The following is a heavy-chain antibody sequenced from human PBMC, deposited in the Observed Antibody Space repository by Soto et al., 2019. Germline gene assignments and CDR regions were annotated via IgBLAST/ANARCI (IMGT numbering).Heavy chain of an antibody. V-gene: IGHV1-18*01. Sequence: QVQLVQSGAEVKKPGASVKVSCKASGYTFSSYFISWVRQAPGQGLEWMGWISAYNGKTNHAQNLQGRVTMTTAASTSPAYMELRSLRSDDTAVYYCARDLPPVDYWGQGTLVTVSS. CDR2: ISAYNGKT. CDR1: GYTFSSYF. J-gene: IGHJ4*02. CDR3: ARDLPPVDY.